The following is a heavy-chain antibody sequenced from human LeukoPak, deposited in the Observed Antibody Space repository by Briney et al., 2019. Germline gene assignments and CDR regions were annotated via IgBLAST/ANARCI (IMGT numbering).Heavy chain of an antibody. D-gene: IGHD2-15*01. J-gene: IGHJ4*02. CDR1: GFTFSSYA. Sequence: PGGSLRLSCAASGFTFSSYAMHWVRQAPGKGLENVSAISSNGGSTYYANSVKGRFTISRDNSKNTLYLQMGSLRAEDMAVYYCAREGYFGYWGQGTLVTVSS. CDR2: ISSNGGST. CDR3: AREGYFGY. V-gene: IGHV3-64*01.